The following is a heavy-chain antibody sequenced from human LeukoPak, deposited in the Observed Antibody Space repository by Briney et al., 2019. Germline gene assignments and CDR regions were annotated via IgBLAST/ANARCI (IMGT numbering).Heavy chain of an antibody. D-gene: IGHD5/OR15-5a*01. Sequence: SETLSLTCTVSGGSISSYYWSWIRQPAGKGLEWIGRIYTSGSTNYNPSLKSRVTMSVDTSKNQFSLKLSSVTAADPAVYYCARGVWHGPRSYFDFWGQGTLVTVSS. CDR2: IYTSGST. V-gene: IGHV4-4*07. CDR3: ARGVWHGPRSYFDF. CDR1: GGSISSYY. J-gene: IGHJ4*02.